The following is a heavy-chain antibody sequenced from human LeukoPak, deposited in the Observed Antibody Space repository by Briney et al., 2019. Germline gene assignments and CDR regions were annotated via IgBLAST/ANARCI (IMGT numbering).Heavy chain of an antibody. V-gene: IGHV3-23*01. CDR2: ISGSGSTT. Sequence: GGSLRLSCSASGFTLSNYWIHWVRQAPGKGLEWVSAISGSGSTTYYADSVKGRFTISRDNSKNTLFLQMNSLTAEDTAIYSCARPRLEYCSGGSCFDAFDIWGQGTMVTVSS. J-gene: IGHJ3*02. CDR1: GFTLSNYW. CDR3: ARPRLEYCSGGSCFDAFDI. D-gene: IGHD2-15*01.